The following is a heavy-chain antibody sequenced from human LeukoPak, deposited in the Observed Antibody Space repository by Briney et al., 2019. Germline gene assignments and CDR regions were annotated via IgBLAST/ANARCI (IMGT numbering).Heavy chain of an antibody. CDR1: GFTFSSYS. CDR3: ARGGKRRIAAPKTDYYYYMDV. V-gene: IGHV3-48*01. CDR2: ISSSSSTI. Sequence: PGGSLRLSXAASGFTFSSYSMNWVRQAPGKGLEWVSYISSSSSTIYYADSVKGRFTISRDNAKNSLYLQMNSLRAEDTAVYYCARGGKRRIAAPKTDYYYYMDVWGKGTTVTVSS. J-gene: IGHJ6*03. D-gene: IGHD6-6*01.